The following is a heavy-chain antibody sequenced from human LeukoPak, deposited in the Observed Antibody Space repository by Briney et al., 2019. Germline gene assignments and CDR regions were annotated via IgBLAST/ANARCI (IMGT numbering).Heavy chain of an antibody. J-gene: IGHJ4*02. V-gene: IGHV3-7*03. CDR3: ARHDCTSANCPLDY. CDR2: INPDGSQK. CDR1: GFTFYSDW. Sequence: GGSLRLSCAASGFTFYSDWMTWVRQAPGKGLEWVANINPDGSQKYYIDSVKGRFTISRDNAKNSLSLQMNSLRAEDTALYYCARHDCTSANCPLDYWGQGTLVAVSS. D-gene: IGHD2-2*01.